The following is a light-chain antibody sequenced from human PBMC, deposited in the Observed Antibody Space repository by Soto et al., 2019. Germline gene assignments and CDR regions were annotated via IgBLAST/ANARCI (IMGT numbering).Light chain of an antibody. CDR3: ALVMGNGISV. CDR2: STS. J-gene: IGLJ1*01. V-gene: IGLV8-61*01. CDR1: SGSVSTANN. Sequence: QAVVTQESSFSVSPGGTVTLTCGLISGSVSTANNPNWYQQTPGLAPRTLIYSTSTRSSGVPDRFSGSILGNKAALTITGAQADDESYYYCALVMGNGISVFGTGTKLTVL.